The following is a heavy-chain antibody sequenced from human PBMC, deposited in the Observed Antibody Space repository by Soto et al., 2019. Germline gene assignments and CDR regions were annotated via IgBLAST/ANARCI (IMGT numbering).Heavy chain of an antibody. CDR1: GGTFSNYV. J-gene: IGHJ4*02. V-gene: IGHV1-69*06. CDR2: IIPISGAA. D-gene: IGHD1-7*01. Sequence: QVQLVQSGAEVKKPGSSVKVSCKASGGTFSNYVVNWVRQAPGQGLEWMGRIIPISGAANYAQKFQDRVTITADKSTSTSYMELSSLRSEDTAVYYCARDMTRTVVPYSDFWGQGTLVTVSS. CDR3: ARDMTRTVVPYSDF.